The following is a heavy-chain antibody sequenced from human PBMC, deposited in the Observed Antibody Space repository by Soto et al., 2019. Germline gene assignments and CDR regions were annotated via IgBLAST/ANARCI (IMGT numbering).Heavy chain of an antibody. CDR3: ASDTNSGYGWNWYCAL. D-gene: IGHD5-12*01. Sequence: QVQLVESGGGVVQPETSQRISCAASGFVFRSYGMNWVRQAPGKGLEWVAAIWSVGSKTYYADSVKGRFTISRDNSKNPQYLQMKSLRAAVTAVYYCASDTNSGYGWNWYCALWGGGTLVTVSS. CDR1: GFVFRSYG. J-gene: IGHJ2*01. V-gene: IGHV3-33*01. CDR2: IWSVGSKT.